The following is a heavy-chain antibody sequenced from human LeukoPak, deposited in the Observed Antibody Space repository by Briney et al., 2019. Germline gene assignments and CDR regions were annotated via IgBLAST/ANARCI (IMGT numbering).Heavy chain of an antibody. CDR3: ARGARYGSGSFADY. CDR2: ISADSGNT. J-gene: IGHJ4*02. V-gene: IGHV1-18*01. D-gene: IGHD3-10*01. CDR1: GYTFISYG. Sequence: ASVKVSCKASGYTFISYGISWVRQAPRQGLEWMGWISADSGNTNYAQELQDRVTMTTDTSTNTAYMELRSLRSDDTAVYYCARGARYGSGSFADYWGQGTLVTVSA.